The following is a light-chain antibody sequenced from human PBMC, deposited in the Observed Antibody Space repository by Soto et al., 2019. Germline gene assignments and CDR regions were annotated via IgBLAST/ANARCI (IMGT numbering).Light chain of an antibody. J-gene: IGKJ2*01. CDR3: LQDGSSPYT. CDR1: QSVSSSY. V-gene: IGKV3-20*01. Sequence: EIVLTQSPGTLSLSPGERATLSCRASQSVSSSYLAWDQQKPGQAPRPLIYGASSRATGIPDRFSGSGSGTDFTLTISRLEPEDFAVYYCLQDGSSPYTFGQGTKLEIK. CDR2: GAS.